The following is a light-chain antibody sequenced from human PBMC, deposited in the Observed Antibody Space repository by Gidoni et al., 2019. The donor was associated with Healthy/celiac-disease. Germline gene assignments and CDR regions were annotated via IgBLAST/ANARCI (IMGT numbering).Light chain of an antibody. Sequence: SVRTQPPSFSGAPVQRVTIPSTRSSSNIGAGYDVHWYQQLPGTAPKLLIYGNSNRPSGVPDRFSGSKSSTSASLAITGLQAEDEADYYCQSYDSSLSGWVFGGGTKLTVL. CDR1: SSNIGAGYD. CDR2: GNS. CDR3: QSYDSSLSGWV. J-gene: IGLJ3*02. V-gene: IGLV1-40*01.